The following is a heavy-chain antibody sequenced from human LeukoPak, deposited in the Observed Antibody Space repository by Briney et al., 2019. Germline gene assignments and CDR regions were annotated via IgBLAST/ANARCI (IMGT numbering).Heavy chain of an antibody. CDR2: IYYSGST. J-gene: IGHJ3*02. Sequence: PSETLSLTCTVSGGSISSYYWSWIRQPPGKGLEWIGYIYYSGSTNYNPSLKSRVTISVDTSKNQFSLKLSSVTAADTAVYYCARDEDIVVVPAAIAAFDIWGQGTMVTVSS. V-gene: IGHV4-59*01. D-gene: IGHD2-2*01. CDR3: ARDEDIVVVPAAIAAFDI. CDR1: GGSISSYY.